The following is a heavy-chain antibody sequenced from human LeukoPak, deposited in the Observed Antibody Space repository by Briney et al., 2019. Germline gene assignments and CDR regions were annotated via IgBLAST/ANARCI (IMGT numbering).Heavy chain of an antibody. CDR1: GFTVSSNY. CDR2: MNSVGMT. D-gene: IGHD3-10*01. Sequence: PGGSLRLSCAASGFTVSSNYMNWVRQAPGKGLEWVSVMNSVGMTFYADAAKGRFTISRDNYTNTLYLQMDSLRGEDTALYFCARERRGDFAFDIWGQGTMVTVSS. V-gene: IGHV3-66*01. CDR3: ARERRGDFAFDI. J-gene: IGHJ3*02.